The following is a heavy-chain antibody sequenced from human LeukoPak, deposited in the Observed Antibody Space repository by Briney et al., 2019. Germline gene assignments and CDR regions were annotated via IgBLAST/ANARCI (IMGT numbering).Heavy chain of an antibody. D-gene: IGHD3-10*01. Sequence: SETLSLTCTVSGGSISSYYWSWIRQPPGKGLEWMGYIYYSGSTNYNPSLKLRVTISVDTSKNQFSLKLSSVTAADTAVYYCARSITMVRGVGRNYGMDVWGQGTTVTVSS. V-gene: IGHV4-59*01. CDR2: IYYSGST. CDR3: ARSITMVRGVGRNYGMDV. CDR1: GGSISSYY. J-gene: IGHJ6*02.